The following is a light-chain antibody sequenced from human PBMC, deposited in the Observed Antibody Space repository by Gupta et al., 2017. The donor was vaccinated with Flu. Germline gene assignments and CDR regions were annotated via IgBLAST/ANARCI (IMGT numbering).Light chain of an antibody. V-gene: IGLV6-57*03. J-gene: IGLJ3*02. CDR2: EDN. CDR3: QSYDASINWV. Sequence: NFMLTQPHSASESPGKTVTISCTRSGGDIASSYVQWYQQRPGSAPTIIIYEDNQRPSGVPDRFSGSIDSSSNSASLAISGLQTEDEADYYCQSYDASINWVFGGGTKLTVL. CDR1: GGDIASSY.